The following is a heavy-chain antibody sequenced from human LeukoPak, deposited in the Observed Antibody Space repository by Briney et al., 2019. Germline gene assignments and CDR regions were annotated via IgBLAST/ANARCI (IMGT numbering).Heavy chain of an antibody. J-gene: IGHJ4*02. Sequence: PGGSLRLSCAASGFSFSNYEMNWVRQAPGKGLEWVSYISTGGSNRYYADSVKGRFTISRDNAKNSLYLQMNSLRAEDTAVYYCARVGEDCFGTRCQRHFDYWGQGSLVTVSS. D-gene: IGHD3-16*01. CDR3: ARVGEDCFGTRCQRHFDY. CDR1: GFSFSNYE. V-gene: IGHV3-48*03. CDR2: ISTGGSNR.